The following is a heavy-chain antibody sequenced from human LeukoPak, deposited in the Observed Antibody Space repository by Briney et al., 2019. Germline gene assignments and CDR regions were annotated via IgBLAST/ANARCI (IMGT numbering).Heavy chain of an antibody. CDR3: ARGDIVAGFDY. J-gene: IGHJ4*02. D-gene: IGHD2-15*01. V-gene: IGHV3-7*01. CDR1: GFTFSNSW. Sequence: GGSLRLSCAGSGFTFSNSWMGWVRQAPGKGLEWVANVQHIGGETYYVDSVKGRFTISRDNAKNSVYLQMNSLRAEDTAMYYCARGDIVAGFDYWGQGTLVTVSS. CDR2: VQHIGGET.